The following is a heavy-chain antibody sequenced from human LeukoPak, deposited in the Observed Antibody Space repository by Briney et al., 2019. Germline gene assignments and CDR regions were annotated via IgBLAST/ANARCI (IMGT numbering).Heavy chain of an antibody. Sequence: GESLKISCKGSGYSFTSYWIGWVRQMPGKGLEWMGIIYPGDSDTRYSPSFQGQVTISADKSISTAYLQWSSLKASDTAMYYCARSSGSYYRYNWLDPWGQGTLVTVSS. CDR2: IYPGDSDT. D-gene: IGHD3-10*01. V-gene: IGHV5-51*01. CDR1: GYSFTSYW. CDR3: ARSSGSYYRYNWLDP. J-gene: IGHJ5*02.